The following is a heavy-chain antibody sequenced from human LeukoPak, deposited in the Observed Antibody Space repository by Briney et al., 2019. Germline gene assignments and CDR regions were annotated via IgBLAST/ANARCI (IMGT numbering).Heavy chain of an antibody. V-gene: IGHV3-48*01. J-gene: IGHJ6*03. CDR3: ARDLGYCSGGSCYSGYYYMDV. CDR1: GFTFTTYS. Sequence: GGSLRLSCEASGFTFTTYSMTWVRQAPGKGLEWVSYISSSGSTIYYADSVKGRFTISRDNAKNSLYLQMNSLRAEDTAVYYCARDLGYCSGGSCYSGYYYMDVWGKGTTVTISS. D-gene: IGHD2-15*01. CDR2: ISSSGSTI.